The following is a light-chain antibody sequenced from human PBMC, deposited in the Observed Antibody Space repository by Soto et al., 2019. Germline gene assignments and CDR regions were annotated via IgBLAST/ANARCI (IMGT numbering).Light chain of an antibody. V-gene: IGKV1-33*01. CDR2: DAS. Sequence: DIQMTQSPSSLSASVGDRVTITCQASQDISNHLNWYQQKPGKAPKLLIYDASNLETGVPSRFSGSGSGTDFTFTISSLQPEDIATYYCQQYDNLSLTFGGGTKVDIK. J-gene: IGKJ4*01. CDR1: QDISNH. CDR3: QQYDNLSLT.